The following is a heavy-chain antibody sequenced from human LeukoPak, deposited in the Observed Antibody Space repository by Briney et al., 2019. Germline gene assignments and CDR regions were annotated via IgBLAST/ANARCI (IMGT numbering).Heavy chain of an antibody. J-gene: IGHJ3*02. CDR2: VYTTGST. V-gene: IGHV4-4*07. CDR1: GASNSTYFWNYY. CDR3: ARDADYYDSSGYYASFDI. D-gene: IGHD3-22*01. Sequence: SETLSLTCTVSGASNSTYFWNYYWSWIRQPAGKGLEWIGRVYTTGSTDYNPSLKSRVTISVDTSKNQFSLKLSSVTAADTAVYYCARDADYYDSSGYYASFDIWGQGTMVTVSS.